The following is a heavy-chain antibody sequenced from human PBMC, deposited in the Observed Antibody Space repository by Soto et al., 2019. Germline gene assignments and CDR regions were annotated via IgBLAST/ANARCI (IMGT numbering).Heavy chain of an antibody. CDR3: ASGNDGLPPQYYYYGMDV. J-gene: IGHJ6*02. V-gene: IGHV1-3*01. Sequence: ASLKVSCKSSGYTFNSYAMHWVRQAPGQRLEWMGWINAGNGNTKYSQKFQGRVTITRDTSASTAYMELSSLRSEDTAVYYCASGNDGLPPQYYYYGMDVWGQGTTVTVSS. CDR2: INAGNGNT. D-gene: IGHD1-1*01. CDR1: GYTFNSYA.